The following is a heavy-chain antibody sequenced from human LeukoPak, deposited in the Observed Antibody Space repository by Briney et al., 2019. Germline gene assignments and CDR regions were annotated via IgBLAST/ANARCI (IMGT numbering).Heavy chain of an antibody. J-gene: IGHJ4*02. CDR1: GFTFSNYG. V-gene: IGHV3-30*02. Sequence: PGGSLRLSCAASGFTFSNYGMHWVRQAPGEGLEWVAFVRFDGNNKYYGDSVKGRFTISRDNSKNTLYLQMNSLRAEDTAVYYCAKTNGSPDYWGQGTLVTVSS. D-gene: IGHD1-26*01. CDR3: AKTNGSPDY. CDR2: VRFDGNNK.